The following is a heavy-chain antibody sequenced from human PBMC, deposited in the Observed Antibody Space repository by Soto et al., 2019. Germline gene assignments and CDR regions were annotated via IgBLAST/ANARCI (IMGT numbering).Heavy chain of an antibody. CDR1: GFTFDDYA. Sequence: LRLSCAASGFTFDDYAMHWVRQAPGKGLEWVSGISWNSGSIGYADSVKGRFTISRDNAKNSLYLQMNSLRAEDTALYYCAKGEGGYDILTGYYYYYGMDVWGQGTTVTVSS. J-gene: IGHJ6*02. CDR2: ISWNSGSI. V-gene: IGHV3-9*01. D-gene: IGHD3-9*01. CDR3: AKGEGGYDILTGYYYYYGMDV.